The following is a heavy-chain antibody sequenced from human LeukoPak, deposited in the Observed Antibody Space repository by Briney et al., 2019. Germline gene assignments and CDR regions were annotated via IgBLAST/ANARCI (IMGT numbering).Heavy chain of an antibody. CDR2: IYYSGST. CDR1: GGSISSSSYY. V-gene: IGHV4-39*01. D-gene: IGHD6-6*01. CDR3: ARLPDSSYNYMDV. Sequence: PSETLSLTCTVSGGSISSSSYYWGWIRQPPGKGLEWIGSIYYSGSTYYNPSLKSRVTISVDTSKNQFSLKLSSATAADTAVYYCARLPDSSYNYMDVWGKGTTVTVSS. J-gene: IGHJ6*03.